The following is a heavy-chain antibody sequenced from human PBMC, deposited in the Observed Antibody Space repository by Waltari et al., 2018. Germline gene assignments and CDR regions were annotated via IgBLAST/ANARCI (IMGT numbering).Heavy chain of an antibody. Sequence: QVQLQESGPGLVKPSQTLSLTCTVSGGSISSGDYYWSWICQPQGKGLGWSGYIYYSWSTYYNPSLKSRVTISVDTSKNQFSLKLSSVTAADTAVYYCARENHGLGSSPHEENWGQGTLVTVSS. J-gene: IGHJ1*01. CDR3: ARENHGLGSSPHEEN. V-gene: IGHV4-30-4*01. CDR1: GGSISSGDYY. D-gene: IGHD6-13*01. CDR2: IYYSWST.